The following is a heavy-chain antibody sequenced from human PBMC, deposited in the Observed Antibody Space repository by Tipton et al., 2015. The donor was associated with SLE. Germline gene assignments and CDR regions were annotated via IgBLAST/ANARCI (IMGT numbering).Heavy chain of an antibody. CDR1: GYSISSGYY. V-gene: IGHV4-38-2*01. D-gene: IGHD1-26*01. CDR2: IYHSGST. Sequence: TLSLTCAVSGYSISSGYYWGWIRLPPGKGLEWIGSIYHSGSTYYHPSLKSRVTISVDTSKNQFSLKPSPVTAADTAVYYCASSSGDRIYYFDYWGQGTLVTDSS. CDR3: ASSSGDRIYYFDY. J-gene: IGHJ4*02.